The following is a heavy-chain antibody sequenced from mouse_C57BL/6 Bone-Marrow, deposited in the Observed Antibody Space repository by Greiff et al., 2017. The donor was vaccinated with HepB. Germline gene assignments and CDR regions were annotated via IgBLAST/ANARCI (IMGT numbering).Heavy chain of an antibody. Sequence: QVQLQQSGSELRSPGSSVKLSCKDFDSEVFPIAYMSWVRQKPGHGFEWIGGILPSIGRTIYGEKFEDKATLDADTLSNTAYLELNSLTSEDSAIFYCARHDGYWAWFAYWGQGTLVTVSA. CDR1: DSEVFPIAY. CDR3: ARHDGYWAWFAY. V-gene: IGHV15-2*01. CDR2: ILPSIGRT. J-gene: IGHJ3*01. D-gene: IGHD2-3*01.